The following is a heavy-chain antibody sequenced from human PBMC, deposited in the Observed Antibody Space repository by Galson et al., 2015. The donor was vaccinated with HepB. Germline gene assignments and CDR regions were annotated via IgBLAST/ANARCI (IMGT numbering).Heavy chain of an antibody. V-gene: IGHV1-2*02. Sequence: SVKVSCKASGYTFTGHYIHWVRQAPGQGLECMGWINPNDGVTTYAQNFQGRVTMTRDTSITTAYMELSNLRSDDTAVYYCAREWEHRGRYDYWGQGTLVTVSS. J-gene: IGHJ4*02. CDR1: GYTFTGHY. CDR2: INPNDGVT. D-gene: IGHD1-26*01. CDR3: AREWEHRGRYDY.